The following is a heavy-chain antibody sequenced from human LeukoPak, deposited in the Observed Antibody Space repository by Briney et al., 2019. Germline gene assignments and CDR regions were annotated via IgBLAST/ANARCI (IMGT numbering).Heavy chain of an antibody. CDR3: ATKPQY. CDR2: IKPDGSYT. V-gene: IGHV3-74*01. J-gene: IGHJ4*02. Sequence: GGSLRLSCAASGLTFSAPWMPWFRQAPGKGLVWLSLIKPDGSYTSYADFVKGRFTISRDNAKNTLYLQVNSLRVEDTAVYYCATKPQYWGQGTLVTVSS. CDR1: GLTFSAPW.